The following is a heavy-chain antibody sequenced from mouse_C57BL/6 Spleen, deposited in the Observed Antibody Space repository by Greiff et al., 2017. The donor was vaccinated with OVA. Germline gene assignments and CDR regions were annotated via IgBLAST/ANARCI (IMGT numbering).Heavy chain of an antibody. D-gene: IGHD2-14*01. CDR2: INPNNGGT. V-gene: IGHV1-18*01. CDR3: AKREYRSYYAMDY. CDR1: GYTFTDYN. Sequence: VQLQQSGPELVKPGASVKISCKASGYTFTDYNMDWVKQSHGKSLEWIGDINPNNGGTIYNQKFKDKATLTVAKSSSTAYMERRSLTAEDTAVYCCAKREYRSYYAMDYWGQGTSVTVSS. J-gene: IGHJ4*01.